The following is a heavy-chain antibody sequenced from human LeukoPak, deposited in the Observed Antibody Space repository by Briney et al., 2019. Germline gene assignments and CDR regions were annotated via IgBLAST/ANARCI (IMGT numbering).Heavy chain of an antibody. CDR3: ARVRFYDTTGYSTSYYLDY. CDR2: THYSGTG. D-gene: IGHD3-22*01. J-gene: IGHJ4*02. Sequence: PSETLSLTCAVSGGPIIAPYWSWIRQPPGKGLEWIGYTHYSGTGNYDPSLKSRVTISIDTSKNRFSLRLTSVTAADTAVYYCARVRFYDTTGYSTSYYLDYWGQGALVTVSS. V-gene: IGHV4-59*11. CDR1: GGPIIAPY.